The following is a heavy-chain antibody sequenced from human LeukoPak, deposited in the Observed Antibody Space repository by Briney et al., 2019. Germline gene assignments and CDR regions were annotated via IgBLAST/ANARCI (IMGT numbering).Heavy chain of an antibody. J-gene: IGHJ4*02. CDR3: ARDQEYGDYGGRSHDY. CDR2: ISSSSSTI. D-gene: IGHD4-17*01. Sequence: PGGSLRLSCAASGFTFSRHSMNWVRQAPGEGLEWVSYISSSSSTIYYADSVKGRFTISRDNAKNSLYLQMNSLRDEDTAVYYCARDQEYGDYGGRSHDYWGQGTLVTVSS. V-gene: IGHV3-48*02. CDR1: GFTFSRHS.